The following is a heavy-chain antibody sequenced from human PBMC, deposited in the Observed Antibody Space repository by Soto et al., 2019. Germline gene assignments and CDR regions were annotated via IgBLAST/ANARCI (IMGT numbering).Heavy chain of an antibody. D-gene: IGHD2-8*01. CDR2: IRSKAYGGTT. CDR1: GFTFGDYA. CDR3: TRVGRCTNGVCPTSGGFDY. V-gene: IGHV3-49*03. J-gene: IGHJ4*02. Sequence: GGSLRLSCTASGFTFGDYAMSWFRQAPGKGLEWVGFIRSKAYGGTTEYAASVKGRFTISRDDSKSIAYLQMNSLKTEDTAVYYCTRVGRCTNGVCPTSGGFDYWGQGTLVTVSS.